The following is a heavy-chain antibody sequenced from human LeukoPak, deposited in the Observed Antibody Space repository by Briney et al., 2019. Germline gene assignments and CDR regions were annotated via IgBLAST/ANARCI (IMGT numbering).Heavy chain of an antibody. Sequence: PGGSLRLSCAASGFTFSSYGMNWVRQAPGKGLEWVGRIKSNTHSGTTDYAAPVKGRFTISRDDSKNTLYLQMNSLKTEDTAVYYCTTTIFVVLAAALDYWGQGTLVTVSS. V-gene: IGHV3-15*01. J-gene: IGHJ4*02. CDR3: TTTIFVVLAAALDY. D-gene: IGHD2-15*01. CDR2: IKSNTHSGTT. CDR1: GFTFSSYG.